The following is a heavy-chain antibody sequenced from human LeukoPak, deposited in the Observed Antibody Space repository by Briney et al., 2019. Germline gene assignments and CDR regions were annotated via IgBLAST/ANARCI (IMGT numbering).Heavy chain of an antibody. D-gene: IGHD3-10*01. V-gene: IGHV4-59*12. Sequence: SETLSLTCTVSGVSISSSFWSWIRQPPGKGLEWIGYIFYTGGTNYTPSLKSRVTISVDTSKNQFSLKLSSVTAADTAVYYCAREIWFGESTYFDYWGQGTLVTVSS. CDR3: AREIWFGESTYFDY. CDR2: IFYTGGT. CDR1: GVSISSSF. J-gene: IGHJ4*02.